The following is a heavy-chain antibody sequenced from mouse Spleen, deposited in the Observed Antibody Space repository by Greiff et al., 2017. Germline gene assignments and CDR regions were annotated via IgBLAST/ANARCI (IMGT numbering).Heavy chain of an antibody. V-gene: IGHV5-16*01. J-gene: IGHJ3*01. Sequence: EVMLVESEGGLVQPGRSMKLSCTVSGFIFSDYYMAWVRQVPEKGLEWVANINYDGSRNYYLASLKSRFIISRDNAKHVLYLQMSSLKSEDTATCYCARDGDYYDSSYMAWFAYWGQRTLVTVSA. D-gene: IGHD1-1*01. CDR2: INYDGSRN. CDR1: GFIFSDYY. CDR3: ARDGDYYDSSYMAWFAY.